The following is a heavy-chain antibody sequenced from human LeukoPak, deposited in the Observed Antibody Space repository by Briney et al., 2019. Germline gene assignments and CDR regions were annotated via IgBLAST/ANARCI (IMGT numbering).Heavy chain of an antibody. D-gene: IGHD1-1*01. CDR2: INPHSGAT. Sequence: ASVKVSCKASGYTFTSYYMHWVRQAPGQGLEWMGWINPHSGATNYAQRFQGRISMDASFDTAYIELSRLTSDDTAVYYCATSSTVTHTRDPWGQGTLVTVSS. V-gene: IGHV1-2*02. CDR3: ATSSTVTHTRDP. CDR1: GYTFTSYY. J-gene: IGHJ5*02.